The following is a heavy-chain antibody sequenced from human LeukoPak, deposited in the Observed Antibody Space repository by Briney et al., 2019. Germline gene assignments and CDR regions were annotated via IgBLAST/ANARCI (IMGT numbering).Heavy chain of an antibody. Sequence: SGTLSLTRAVYGGSFSGYYWSWIRQPPGKGLEWIGEINHSGSTNYNPSLKSRVTISVDTSKNQFSLKLSSVTAADTAVYYCASGILTGGDYWGQGTLVTVSS. CDR2: INHSGST. J-gene: IGHJ4*02. D-gene: IGHD3-9*01. CDR1: GGSFSGYY. V-gene: IGHV4-34*01. CDR3: ASGILTGGDY.